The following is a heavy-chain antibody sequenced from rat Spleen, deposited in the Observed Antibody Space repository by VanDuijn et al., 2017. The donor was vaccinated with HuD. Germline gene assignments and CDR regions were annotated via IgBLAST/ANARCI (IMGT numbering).Heavy chain of an antibody. J-gene: IGHJ2*01. CDR2: ISTGGGNT. CDR3: AXXXRPXXXDX. Sequence: EVQLVESGGGLVQPGGSLKLSCAASGFLFSNYGMAWVRQPPTRGLEWVASISTGGGNTYYRDSVKGRFTISRDNAKNTPYLQMAIQRSKETATXXCAXXXRPXXXDXXXQGXXXTVSS. CDR1: GFLFSNYG. V-gene: IGHV5S13*01.